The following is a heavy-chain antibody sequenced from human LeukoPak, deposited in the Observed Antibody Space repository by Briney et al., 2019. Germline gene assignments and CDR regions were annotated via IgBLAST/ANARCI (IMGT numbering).Heavy chain of an antibody. J-gene: IGHJ4*02. D-gene: IGHD6-13*01. CDR1: GGSISNYY. Sequence: SETLSLTCTVSGGSISNYYWSWIRQPAGKGLEWIGRIYTSGSTNYNPSLKSRVTMSVDTSKSQFSLKLSSVTAADTAVYYCAREQQLAHYFDYWGQGTLVTVSS. V-gene: IGHV4-4*07. CDR3: AREQQLAHYFDY. CDR2: IYTSGST.